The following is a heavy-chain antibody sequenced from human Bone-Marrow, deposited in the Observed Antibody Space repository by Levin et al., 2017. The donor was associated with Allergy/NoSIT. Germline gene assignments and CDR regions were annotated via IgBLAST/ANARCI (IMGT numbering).Heavy chain of an antibody. CDR1: GFAFNNYA. D-gene: IGHD4-17*01. J-gene: IGHJ4*02. V-gene: IGHV3-23*01. CDR3: AKDYGLGDLEDGDRHFAY. Sequence: GESLKISCAASGFAFNNYAMTWVRQAPGKGLEWVSGLIENGVDTYYADSVKGRFTISRDNSNNILYLQMINLSAEDTATYYCAKDYGLGDLEDGDRHFAYWGQGTLVTVSS. CDR2: LIENGVDT.